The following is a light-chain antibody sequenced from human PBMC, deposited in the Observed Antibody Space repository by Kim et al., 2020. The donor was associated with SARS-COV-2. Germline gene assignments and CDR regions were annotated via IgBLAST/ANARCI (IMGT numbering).Light chain of an antibody. Sequence: DIVLTQSPGTLSLSPGERATLSCRASQSVIRSYLAWYQHKPGQAPRLLIYGASTRATGIPDRFSGSGSGTDFTLTISRLEPEDFAVYFCQQYVNSLLTFGGGTRVEI. CDR1: QSVIRSY. CDR3: QQYVNSLLT. V-gene: IGKV3-20*01. J-gene: IGKJ4*01. CDR2: GAS.